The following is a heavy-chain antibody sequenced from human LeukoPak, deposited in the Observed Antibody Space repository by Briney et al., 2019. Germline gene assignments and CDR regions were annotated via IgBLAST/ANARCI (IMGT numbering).Heavy chain of an antibody. V-gene: IGHV3-23*01. CDR3: AKGCQCPSGLSSWFDP. J-gene: IGHJ5*02. Sequence: GGSLRLSCSASGFTFTNYGMSWVRQAPGKGLEWVSGLSGSGDGHFYADSVEGRFTISRDIFNNIWYLQMNSLRAEDTAVYYCAKGCQCPSGLSSWFDPRGQGTLVAVSS. CDR1: GFTFTNYG. D-gene: IGHD1-14*01. CDR2: LSGSGDGH.